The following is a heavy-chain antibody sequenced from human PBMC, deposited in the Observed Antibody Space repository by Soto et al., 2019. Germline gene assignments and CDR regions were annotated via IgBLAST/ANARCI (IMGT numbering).Heavy chain of an antibody. CDR1: GGSFSGYY. Sequence: QVQLQQWGAGLLKPSETLSLTCAVYGGSFSGYYWSWIRQPPGKGLEWIGEINHRGGTKYTPSLKRRDTDPGHTSKNQFPLRLSAVTAGATAVYNCASPAIAAAVSAFDYWGQGTLVTVSS. CDR2: INHRGGT. J-gene: IGHJ4*02. D-gene: IGHD6-13*01. CDR3: ASPAIAAAVSAFDY. V-gene: IGHV4-34*01.